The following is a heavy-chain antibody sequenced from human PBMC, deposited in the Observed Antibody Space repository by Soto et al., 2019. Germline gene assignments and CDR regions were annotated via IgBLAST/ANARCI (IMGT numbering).Heavy chain of an antibody. D-gene: IGHD6-6*01. CDR2: MNPNSGNT. CDR3: ARAEYSSSSYYYYYYMDV. J-gene: IGHJ6*03. CDR1: GYTFTSYD. Sequence: ASVKVSCKASGYTFTSYDINWVRQATGQGLEWMGWMNPNSGNTGYAQKFQGRVTMTRNTSISTAYMELSSLRSEDTAVYYCARAEYSSSSYYYYYYMDVWGQGTTVTVSS. V-gene: IGHV1-8*01.